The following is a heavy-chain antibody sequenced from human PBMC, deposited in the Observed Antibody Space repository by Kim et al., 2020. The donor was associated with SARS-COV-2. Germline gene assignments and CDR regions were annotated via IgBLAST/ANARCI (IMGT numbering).Heavy chain of an antibody. J-gene: IGHJ4*02. CDR1: GYTLTELS. V-gene: IGHV1-24*01. Sequence: ASVKVSCKVSGYTLTELSMHWVRQAPGKGLEWMGGFDPEDGETIYAQKFQGRVTMTEDTSTDTAYMELSSLRSEDTAVYYCATAVNGENYGGNSLVYYFDYWGQGTLVTVSS. D-gene: IGHD4-17*01. CDR2: FDPEDGET. CDR3: ATAVNGENYGGNSLVYYFDY.